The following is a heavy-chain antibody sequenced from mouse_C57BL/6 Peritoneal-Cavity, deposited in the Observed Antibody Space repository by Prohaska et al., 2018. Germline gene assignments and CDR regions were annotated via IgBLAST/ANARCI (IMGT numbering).Heavy chain of an antibody. CDR3: ARRDYGSSRAWFAY. Sequence: GMSWVKQAPGKGLKWMGWINTYSGVPTYADDFKGLFAFSLETSASTAYLQINNLKNEDTATYFCARRDYGSSRAWFAYWGQGTLVTVSA. J-gene: IGHJ3*01. CDR2: INTYSGVP. V-gene: IGHV9-3*01. D-gene: IGHD1-1*01. CDR1: G.